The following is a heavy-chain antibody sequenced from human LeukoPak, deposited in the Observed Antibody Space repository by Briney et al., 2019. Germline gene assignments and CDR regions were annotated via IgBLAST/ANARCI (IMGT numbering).Heavy chain of an antibody. Sequence: GGSLRLSCAASGFTFSRYAMSWVRQAPGKGLEWVSAISGSGGSTYYADSVKGRFTISRDNSKNTLYLQMSSLRAEDTAVYYCAKSCAGIPYNCSCGWFDPWGQGTLVTVSS. J-gene: IGHJ5*02. V-gene: IGHV3-23*01. CDR2: ISGSGGST. CDR3: AKSCAGIPYNCSCGWFDP. D-gene: IGHD6-13*01. CDR1: GFTFSRYA.